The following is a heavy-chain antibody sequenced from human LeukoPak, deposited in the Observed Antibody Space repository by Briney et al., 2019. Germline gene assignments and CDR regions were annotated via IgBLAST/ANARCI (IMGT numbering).Heavy chain of an antibody. Sequence: GGSLRLSCAASGFTVSSKYMTWVRQAPGKGLEWVADIKKDGTEKDYVDSVKGRFTISRDNAKNSLYLQMDSLRAEDTAVYYCATYTNWVAGDVWGQGTTVSVSS. V-gene: IGHV3-7*01. D-gene: IGHD3-16*01. CDR2: IKKDGTEK. CDR1: GFTVSSKY. J-gene: IGHJ6*02. CDR3: ATYTNWVAGDV.